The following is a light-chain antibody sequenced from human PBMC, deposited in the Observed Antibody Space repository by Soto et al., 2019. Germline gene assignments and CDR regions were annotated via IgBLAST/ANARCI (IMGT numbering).Light chain of an antibody. J-gene: IGLJ1*01. CDR1: KLGDKY. CDR2: QDS. CDR3: PAWDSSTGV. V-gene: IGLV3-1*01. Sequence: SYELTQPPSVSVSPGQTASITCSGDKLGDKYACWYQQKPGQSPVLVIYQDSKRPSAIPERFSGSNSGNTATLTISGTQAMDEADYYCPAWDSSTGVFVTGTKVTVL.